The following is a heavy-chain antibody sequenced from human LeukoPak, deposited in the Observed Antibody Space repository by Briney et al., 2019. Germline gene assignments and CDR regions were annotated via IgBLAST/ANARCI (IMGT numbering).Heavy chain of an antibody. D-gene: IGHD2-21*02. V-gene: IGHV3-23*01. CDR3: AKDVVSGDCSYFDY. J-gene: IGHJ4*02. CDR2: ISGSGGST. Sequence: GASLRLSCAASGFTFSSYAMSWVRQAPGKGLEWVSAISGSGGSTYYADSGKGRFTISRDNSKNTLYLQMNSLRAEDTAVYYCAKDVVSGDCSYFDYWGQGTLVTVSS. CDR1: GFTFSSYA.